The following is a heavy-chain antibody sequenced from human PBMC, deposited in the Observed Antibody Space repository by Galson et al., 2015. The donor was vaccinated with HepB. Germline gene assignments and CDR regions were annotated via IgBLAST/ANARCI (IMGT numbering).Heavy chain of an antibody. CDR1: GFTFSHFA. CDR3: ATDQVVDPTTYSIAEYFQH. J-gene: IGHJ1*01. V-gene: IGHV3-23*01. D-gene: IGHD2-15*01. CDR2: VGYSGAST. Sequence: SLRLSCAASGFTFSHFAMSWVRRAPGKGLEWVSTVGYSGASTYYADSVKGRFTISRDNSKNTLYLQMNSLSAEDTATYYCATDQVVDPTTYSIAEYFQHWGQGTLVTVSS.